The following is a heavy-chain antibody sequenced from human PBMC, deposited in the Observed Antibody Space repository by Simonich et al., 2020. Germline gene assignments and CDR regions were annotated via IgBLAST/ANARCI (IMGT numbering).Heavy chain of an antibody. D-gene: IGHD6-13*01. J-gene: IGHJ6*02. CDR1: GYSISSGYY. Sequence: QVQLQESGPGLVKPSETLSLTCAVSGYSISSGYYWGWIRQPPVKGLGWIGSIYHSGSTYYNPSLKSRVTISVDTSKNQFSLKLSSVTAADTAVYYCARVGYSNYYYYGMDVWGQGTTVTVSS. V-gene: IGHV4-38-2*01. CDR3: ARVGYSNYYYYGMDV. CDR2: IYHSGST.